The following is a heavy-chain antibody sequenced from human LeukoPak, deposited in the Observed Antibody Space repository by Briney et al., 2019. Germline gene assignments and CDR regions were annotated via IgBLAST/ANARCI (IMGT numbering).Heavy chain of an antibody. CDR2: INHSGST. J-gene: IGHJ5*02. V-gene: IGHV4-34*01. CDR3: ARVAKSYSSSQRFDP. CDR1: GGSFSGYY. Sequence: SETLSLTCAVDGGSFSGYYWSWIRQPPGKGLEWIGEINHSGSTNYNPSLKSRVTISVDTSKNQFSLKLSSVTAADTAVYYCARVAKSYSSSQRFDPWGQGTLVTVSS. D-gene: IGHD6-13*01.